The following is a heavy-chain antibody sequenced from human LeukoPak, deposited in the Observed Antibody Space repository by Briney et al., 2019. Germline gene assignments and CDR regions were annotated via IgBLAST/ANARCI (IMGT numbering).Heavy chain of an antibody. CDR2: ISYDGSNK. CDR1: GFTFSSYG. V-gene: IGHV3-30*18. D-gene: IGHD3-10*01. J-gene: IGHJ4*02. CDR3: ANENYYGSGSYPDY. Sequence: GGSLRLSCAASGFTFSSYGIPWVRQAPGKGLEWVALISYDGSNKYYADSVKGRFTISRDNSKNTLYLQMNSLRAEDTAVYYCANENYYGSGSYPDYWGQGTLVTASS.